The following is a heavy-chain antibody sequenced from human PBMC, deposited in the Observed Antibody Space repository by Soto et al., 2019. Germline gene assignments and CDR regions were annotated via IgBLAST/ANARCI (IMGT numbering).Heavy chain of an antibody. CDR2: ISPYNGNT. CDR1: GYTFSSYF. CDR3: ARQNYYSGMDV. J-gene: IGHJ6*02. V-gene: IGHV1-18*01. Sequence: ASVKVSCKASGYTFSSYFITWVRQAPGQGLEWMGWISPYNGNTNYAQMFQGRVTMTTDTSTNTGYMELRSLRSDDTAVYYCARQNYYSGMDVWGQGTTVTVSS.